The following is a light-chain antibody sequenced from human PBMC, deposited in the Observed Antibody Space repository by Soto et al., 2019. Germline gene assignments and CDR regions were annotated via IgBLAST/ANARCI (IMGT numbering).Light chain of an antibody. CDR3: LQHKTFPWT. Sequence: DIQVTHSPSSLSASVGERVTITCRASQDIGNDLGWYQQEPGKAPRRLIYSASNVQSGVPSRFNGSRSGTEFTLTISSLQPEDVVTYHCLQHKTFPWTFGQGTKVEMK. V-gene: IGKV1-17*01. CDR2: SAS. CDR1: QDIGND. J-gene: IGKJ1*01.